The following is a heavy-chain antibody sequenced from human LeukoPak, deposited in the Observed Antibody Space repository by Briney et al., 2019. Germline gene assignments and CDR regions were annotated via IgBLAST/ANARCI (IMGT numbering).Heavy chain of an antibody. CDR3: ARDQSYYGSGSPMNV. D-gene: IGHD3-10*01. V-gene: IGHV3-48*04. CDR1: GFTFSSYA. CDR2: ISNSGSTI. J-gene: IGHJ6*04. Sequence: TGGSLRLSCAASGFTFSSYAMHWVRQAPGKGLEWVSYISNSGSTIYYADSVKGRFTISRDNAKNSLYLQMNSLRAEDTAVYYCARDQSYYGSGSPMNVWGKGTTVTVSS.